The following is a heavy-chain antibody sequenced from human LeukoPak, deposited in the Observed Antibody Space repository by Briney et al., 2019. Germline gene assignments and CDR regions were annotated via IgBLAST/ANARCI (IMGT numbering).Heavy chain of an antibody. CDR3: AKRGVVIRVFLVGFHKEAYYFES. Sequence: GGSLSLSRSVSGVPLRILGVMGAREAWGRGGVGGAGIRDWGGSPKYADSVKGRFNISRDNPKTTLFLQMNSLRAEDTAVYFCAKRGVVIRVFLVGFHKEAYYFESWGQGALVTVSS. D-gene: IGHD3/OR15-3a*01. J-gene: IGHJ4*02. CDR2: IRDWGGSP. CDR1: GVPLRILG. V-gene: IGHV3-23*01.